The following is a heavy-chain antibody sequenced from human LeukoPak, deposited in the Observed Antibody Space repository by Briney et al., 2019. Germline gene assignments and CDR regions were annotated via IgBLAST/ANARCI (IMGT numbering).Heavy chain of an antibody. Sequence: GGSLRLSCAASGFTVTSNFMSWVRQAPGKGLEWVSTFYPDGTTYYADSVNGRFTSSGHCSKNTLDLQMNSLRTEDTAVYYCARESSVSGWYIYWGLGILVTVS. J-gene: IGHJ4*02. CDR2: FYPDGTT. D-gene: IGHD6-19*01. CDR3: ARESSVSGWYIY. CDR1: GFTVTSNF. V-gene: IGHV3-53*04.